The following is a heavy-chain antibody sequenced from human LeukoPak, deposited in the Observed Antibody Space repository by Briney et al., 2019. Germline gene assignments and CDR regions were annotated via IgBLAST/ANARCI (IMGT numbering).Heavy chain of an antibody. D-gene: IGHD3-10*01. CDR3: ARDKSGSGSYTDDYYAMDV. V-gene: IGHV4-31*03. Sequence: SETLSLTCSVSGGAISSAGYYWSWIRQHPGKGLEWIGYIYYSGNTYYNPSLKSRAIISVDTSKNQFSLKLSSVTAADTAIYYCARDKSGSGSYTDDYYAMDVWGKGTTVTVSS. CDR1: GGAISSAGYY. CDR2: IYYSGNT. J-gene: IGHJ6*04.